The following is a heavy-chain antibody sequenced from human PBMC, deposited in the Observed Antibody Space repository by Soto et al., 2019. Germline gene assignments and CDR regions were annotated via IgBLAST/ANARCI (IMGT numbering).Heavy chain of an antibody. CDR2: INPNSGGT. Sequence: QVQLVQSGAEVKKPGASVKVSCKASGYTFTGYYMHWVRQAPGQGLEWMGWINPNSGGTNYAQKFQGWVTMTRDTSISKAYMELSRLRSDDTAVYYCARVRRYYDSSGYYDAFDIWGQGTMVTVSS. D-gene: IGHD3-22*01. V-gene: IGHV1-2*04. CDR1: GYTFTGYY. J-gene: IGHJ3*02. CDR3: ARVRRYYDSSGYYDAFDI.